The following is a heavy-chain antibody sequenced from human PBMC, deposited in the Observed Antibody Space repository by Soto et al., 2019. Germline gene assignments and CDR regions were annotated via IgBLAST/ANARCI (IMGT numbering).Heavy chain of an antibody. J-gene: IGHJ6*01. Sequence: ASVKVSSKASGYTFATYAMHWVRQAPGQRLEWMGWINAGNGNTKYSQKFQGRVTITRDTSASTAYMELSSLTSEDTAVYYCARDLLWSRGYYYYYGMDVWGQGTTVTVSS. CDR3: ARDLLWSRGYYYYYGMDV. CDR1: GYTFATYA. CDR2: INAGNGNT. V-gene: IGHV1-3*01. D-gene: IGHD3-10*01.